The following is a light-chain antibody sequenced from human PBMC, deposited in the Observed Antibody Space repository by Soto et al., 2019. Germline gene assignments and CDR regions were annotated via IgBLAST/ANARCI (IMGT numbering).Light chain of an antibody. V-gene: IGLV1-40*01. J-gene: IGLJ1*01. Sequence: QSVLTQPPSVSGAPGQRVTISCTWSSSNIGAGYDVHWYQQLPGTAPKLLIYGSFNRPSGVLDRFSGSKSGSTASLTISGLQAEDEANYYCSSYTTSNTPLYVFGTGTKLTVL. CDR2: GSF. CDR1: SSNIGAGYD. CDR3: SSYTTSNTPLYV.